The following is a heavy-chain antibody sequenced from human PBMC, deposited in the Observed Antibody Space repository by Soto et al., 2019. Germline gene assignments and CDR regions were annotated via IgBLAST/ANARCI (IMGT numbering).Heavy chain of an antibody. CDR1: GYSVSSCG. D-gene: IGHD2-2*01. Sequence: QVQLVQSGAEVKKPGASVKVSCKASGYSVSSCGITWVRQAPGQGLEWMGWISVSNGNTNYAQSLQGRVSLTTDTSTSTAYMELRSRRSDDTAIYFGARESTVPTARVGYFYYGVDVWCQGTTVTVSS. CDR3: ARESTVPTARVGYFYYGVDV. CDR2: ISVSNGNT. V-gene: IGHV1-18*01. J-gene: IGHJ6*02.